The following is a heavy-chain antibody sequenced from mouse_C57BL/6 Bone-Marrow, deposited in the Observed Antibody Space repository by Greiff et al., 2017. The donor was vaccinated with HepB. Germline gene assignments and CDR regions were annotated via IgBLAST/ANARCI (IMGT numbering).Heavy chain of an antibody. CDR1: GYTFTDYE. J-gene: IGHJ3*01. V-gene: IGHV1-15*01. CDR3: TRSRSWFAY. Sequence: LVESGAELVRPGASVTLSCKASGYTFTDYEMHWVKQTPVHGLEWIGAIDPETGGTAYNQKFKGKAILTADKSSSTAYMELRSLTSEDSAVYYCTRSRSWFAYWGQGTLVTVSA. CDR2: IDPETGGT.